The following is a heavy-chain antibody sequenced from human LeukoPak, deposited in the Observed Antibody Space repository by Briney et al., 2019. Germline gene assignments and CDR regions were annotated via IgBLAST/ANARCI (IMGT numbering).Heavy chain of an antibody. J-gene: IGHJ5*02. CDR2: IKGDGSEK. CDR1: GFTLSSYL. Sequence: GGSLRLSCAACGFTLSSYLMSWLRLAPVKRLDGVANIKGDGSEKWYADSVKGRFTISRDNDQNSMNLQMNSLRDEDTAVYHCARDEYRSRWLHPWGQGSLVTVTS. D-gene: IGHD5-24*01. V-gene: IGHV3-7*01. CDR3: ARDEYRSRWLHP.